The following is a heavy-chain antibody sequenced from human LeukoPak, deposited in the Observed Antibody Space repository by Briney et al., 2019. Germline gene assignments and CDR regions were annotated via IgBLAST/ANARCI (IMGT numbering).Heavy chain of an antibody. Sequence: ASVKVSCKASGYTFTSYGISWVRQAPGQGLEWMGWISAYNGNTNYAQKLQGRVTMTTDTSTSTAHMELRSLRSDDTAVYYCARRGLRYYYGMDVWGQGTTVTVSS. D-gene: IGHD3-10*01. CDR1: GYTFTSYG. V-gene: IGHV1-18*01. CDR2: ISAYNGNT. J-gene: IGHJ6*02. CDR3: ARRGLRYYYGMDV.